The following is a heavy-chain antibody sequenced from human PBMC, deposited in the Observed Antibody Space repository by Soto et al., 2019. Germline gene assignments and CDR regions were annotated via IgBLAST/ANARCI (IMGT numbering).Heavy chain of an antibody. CDR1: GYTFTGCY. Sequence: ASVKVSCKASGYTFTGCYMHWVRQAPGQGLEWMGWINPNSGGTNYAQKFQGRVTMTRDTSISTAYMELSRLRSDDTAVYYCAREGYYYYYGMDVWGQGTTVTVS. CDR3: AREGYYYYYGMDV. J-gene: IGHJ6*02. V-gene: IGHV1-2*02. CDR2: INPNSGGT.